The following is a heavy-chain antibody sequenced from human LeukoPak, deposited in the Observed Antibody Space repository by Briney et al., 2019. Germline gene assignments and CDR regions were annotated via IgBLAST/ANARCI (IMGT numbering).Heavy chain of an antibody. D-gene: IGHD3-16*01. Sequence: SETLSLTCSISGASLSGDYYYWGWIRQPPGTGLEWIATVSDGGRTFYSPSLESRVTISVDTSKNQFSLKLSSVTAADTAVYYCARGDTYILCYYFDYWGQGTLVTVSS. J-gene: IGHJ4*02. CDR2: VSDGGRT. CDR3: ARGDTYILCYYFDY. V-gene: IGHV4-39*07. CDR1: GASLSGDYYY.